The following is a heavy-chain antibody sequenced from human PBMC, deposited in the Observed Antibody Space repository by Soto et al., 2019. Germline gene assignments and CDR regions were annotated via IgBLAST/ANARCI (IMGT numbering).Heavy chain of an antibody. Sequence: QVQVVESGGGVVQPGRSLRLSCAASGFIFSSYGMQWVRQAPGKGLEWVAFISYDGSNKYYADSVKGRLTISRDNSKNTLYLQMNSLRSEDTAVYYCAKRRNVLRFLEWSSGMEVWGQGTTVTVSS. V-gene: IGHV3-30*18. J-gene: IGHJ6*02. D-gene: IGHD3-3*01. CDR1: GFIFSSYG. CDR3: AKRRNVLRFLEWSSGMEV. CDR2: ISYDGSNK.